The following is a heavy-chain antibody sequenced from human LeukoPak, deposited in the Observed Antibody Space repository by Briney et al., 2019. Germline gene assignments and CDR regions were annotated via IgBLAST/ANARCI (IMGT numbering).Heavy chain of an antibody. CDR2: INHSGST. CDR1: GGFLSGYC. Sequence: SETLSLTCAVYGGFLSGYCWSWIRQPPGKGLEWIGEINHSGSTNYNPSLKSRVTISVDTSKNQFSLKLSSVTAADTAVYYCARSGSLYDFDYWGQGTLVTVSS. D-gene: IGHD3-10*01. J-gene: IGHJ4*02. V-gene: IGHV4-34*01. CDR3: ARSGSLYDFDY.